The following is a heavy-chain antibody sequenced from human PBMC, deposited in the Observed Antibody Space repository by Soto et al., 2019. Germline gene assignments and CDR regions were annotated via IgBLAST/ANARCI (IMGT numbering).Heavy chain of an antibody. J-gene: IGHJ4*02. CDR1: GYTLTELS. CDR3: ATDLGKYCSSTSCYVDY. Sequence: ASVKVSCKVSGYTLTELSMHWVRQAPGKGLEWMGGFDPEDGETIYAQKFQGRVTMTEDTSTDTAYMELSSLRSEDTAVYYCATDLGKYCSSTSCYVDYWGQGTLVTVS. D-gene: IGHD2-2*01. CDR2: FDPEDGET. V-gene: IGHV1-24*01.